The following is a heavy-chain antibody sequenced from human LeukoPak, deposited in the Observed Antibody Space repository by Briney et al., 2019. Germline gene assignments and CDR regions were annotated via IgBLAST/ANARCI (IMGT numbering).Heavy chain of an antibody. CDR2: IYHSGST. J-gene: IGHJ4*02. Sequence: SETLSLTCAVSGYSISSGYYWGWIRQPPGKGLEWIGRIYHSGSTYYNPSLKSRVTISVDTSKNQFFLKLSSVTAADTAVYYCARELGYCSGGSCYQFDYWGQGTLVTVSS. D-gene: IGHD2-15*01. CDR1: GYSISSGYY. CDR3: ARELGYCSGGSCYQFDY. V-gene: IGHV4-38-2*01.